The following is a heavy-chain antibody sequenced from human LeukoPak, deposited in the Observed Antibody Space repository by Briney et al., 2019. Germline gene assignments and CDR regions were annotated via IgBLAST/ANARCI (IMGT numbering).Heavy chain of an antibody. Sequence: ASVRVSCKASGYTFTSYGISWVRQAPGQGLEWMGWISAYNGNTNYAQKLQGRVTMTTDTSTSTAYMELRSLRSDDTAVYYCARDGPGITIFGVVFYYYMDVWGKGTTVTVSS. D-gene: IGHD3-3*01. CDR3: ARDGPGITIFGVVFYYYMDV. J-gene: IGHJ6*03. CDR1: GYTFTSYG. V-gene: IGHV1-18*01. CDR2: ISAYNGNT.